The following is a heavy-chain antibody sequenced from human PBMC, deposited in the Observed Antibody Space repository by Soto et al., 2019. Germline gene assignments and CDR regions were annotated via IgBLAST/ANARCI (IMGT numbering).Heavy chain of an antibody. Sequence: GASVKVSCKPSGYTLDTYYLQWVRQAPGQGLEWMGIIHPSGGGSTYAQKFLGRVTMTRDTSTSTVFMELSSLRSADTAVYYCARGGHIAVVTASFDYWGQGTLVTVSS. CDR3: ARGGHIAVVTASFDY. CDR1: GYTLDTYY. J-gene: IGHJ4*02. D-gene: IGHD2-21*02. CDR2: IHPSGGGS. V-gene: IGHV1-46*02.